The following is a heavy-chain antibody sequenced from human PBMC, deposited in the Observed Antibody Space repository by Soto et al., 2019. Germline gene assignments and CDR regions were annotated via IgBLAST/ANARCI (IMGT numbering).Heavy chain of an antibody. CDR1: GASISSRSSY. CDR2: FYSGST. Sequence: SETLSLTCIVSGASISSRSSYWVLILQPPGKGLEWVGTFYSGSTYNNPSLKSRVTISVDTSKNQFSLKLSSVAAEDTAIYYCATTRGIAVGGSFDHWGQGTLVTVSS. V-gene: IGHV4-39*01. J-gene: IGHJ5*02. D-gene: IGHD6-13*01. CDR3: ATTRGIAVGGSFDH.